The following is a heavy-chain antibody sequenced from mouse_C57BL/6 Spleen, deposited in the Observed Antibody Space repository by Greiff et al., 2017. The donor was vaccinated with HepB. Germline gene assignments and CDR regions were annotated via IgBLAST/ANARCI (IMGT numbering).Heavy chain of an antibody. V-gene: IGHV1-54*01. Sequence: QVQLQQSGAELVRPGTSVKVSCKASGYAFTNYLIEWVKQRPGQGLEWIGVINPGSGGTNYNEKFKGKATLTADKSSSTAYMQLSSLTSEHSAVYFCASSDRQYYGSSLYWYVDVWGTGTTVTVSS. CDR3: ASSDRQYYGSSLYWYVDV. D-gene: IGHD1-1*01. CDR2: INPGSGGT. J-gene: IGHJ1*03. CDR1: GYAFTNYL.